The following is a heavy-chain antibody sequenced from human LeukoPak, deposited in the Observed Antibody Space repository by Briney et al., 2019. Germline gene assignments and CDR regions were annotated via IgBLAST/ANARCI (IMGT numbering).Heavy chain of an antibody. Sequence: SVKVSCKASGGTFSSYAISWVRQAPGQGLEWMGGIIPIFGTANYAQKFQGRVTITADESTSTAYMELSSLRSEDTAVYYCARVLWFGESDTYYFDYWGQGTLVTVSS. D-gene: IGHD3-10*01. CDR3: ARVLWFGESDTYYFDY. CDR1: GGTFSSYA. V-gene: IGHV1-69*13. CDR2: IIPIFGTA. J-gene: IGHJ4*02.